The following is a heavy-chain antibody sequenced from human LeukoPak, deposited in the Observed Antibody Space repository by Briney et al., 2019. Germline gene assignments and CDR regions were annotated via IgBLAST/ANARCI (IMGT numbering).Heavy chain of an antibody. CDR1: GFTFSSYG. Sequence: PGGSLRLSCAASGFTFSSYGMHWVRQAPGKGLKWVALIWYDGNNKYYADSVKGRFTISRDNSKNTLYLQLNSLRAEDTAVYYCARQHCSGGDCYFFDWGQGTLVTVSS. CDR2: IWYDGNNK. CDR3: ARQHCSGGDCYFFD. D-gene: IGHD2-15*01. J-gene: IGHJ4*02. V-gene: IGHV3-33*01.